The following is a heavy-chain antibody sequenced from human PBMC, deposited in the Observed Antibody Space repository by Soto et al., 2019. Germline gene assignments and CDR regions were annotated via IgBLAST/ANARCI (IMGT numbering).Heavy chain of an antibody. J-gene: IGHJ6*02. CDR3: ARGGITGTTGVRNYYGMDV. V-gene: IGHV4-31*03. D-gene: IGHD1-7*01. Sequence: SETLSLTCTVSGGSISSSSYYWVWIRQSPGKGLEWIGYIYYGGSTYYNPSLKSRVTISVDTSKNQFSLKLSSVTAADTAVYYCARGGITGTTGVRNYYGMDVWGQGTTVTVSS. CDR2: IYYGGST. CDR1: GGSISSSSYY.